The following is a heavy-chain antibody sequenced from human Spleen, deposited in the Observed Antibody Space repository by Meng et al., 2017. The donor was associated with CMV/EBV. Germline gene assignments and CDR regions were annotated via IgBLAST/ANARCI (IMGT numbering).Heavy chain of an antibody. Sequence: GESLKISCAASGFTFSSYAMSWVRQAPGKGLEWVSVIYSGGSSTYYADSVKGRFTISRDNAKNSLYLQMNSLRAEDTAFFYCARDVSRYSGDYYYGMDVWGQGTTVTVSS. CDR2: IYSGGSST. V-gene: IGHV3-23*03. CDR3: ARDVSRYSGDYYYGMDV. J-gene: IGHJ6*02. CDR1: GFTFSSYA. D-gene: IGHD1-26*01.